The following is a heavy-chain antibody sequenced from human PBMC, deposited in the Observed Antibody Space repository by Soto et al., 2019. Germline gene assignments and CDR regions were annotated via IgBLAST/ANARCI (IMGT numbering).Heavy chain of an antibody. J-gene: IGHJ4*02. V-gene: IGHV4-4*02. CDR2: VSHPGNT. CDR3: ARNRYGGYDFDY. CDR1: SGSITSSNL. Sequence: HVQLQESGPGLVKPSGTLSLTCAVSSGSITSSNLWSWVRQPPGRGLEWIGEVSHPGNTNYIPSLKSRVIISEDKSRNQFSLRLSSVTAADTAVYYCARNRYGGYDFDYWGQGSLVTVSS. D-gene: IGHD5-12*01.